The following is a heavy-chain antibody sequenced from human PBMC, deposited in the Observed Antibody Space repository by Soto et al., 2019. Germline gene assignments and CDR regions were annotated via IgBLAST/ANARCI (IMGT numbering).Heavy chain of an antibody. V-gene: IGHV3-23*01. D-gene: IGHD6-19*01. CDR1: GFTFSSYA. J-gene: IGHJ4*02. CDR3: ANRRAVAYFDY. Sequence: EVQLLESGGGLVQPGGSLRLSCAASGFTFSSYAMSWVRQAPGKGLEWVSTISGSGGSTYYADSVKGRFTISRDNSKNTLYLQMNSLRAEDSAVYYCANRRAVAYFDYWGQGTLVTVSS. CDR2: ISGSGGST.